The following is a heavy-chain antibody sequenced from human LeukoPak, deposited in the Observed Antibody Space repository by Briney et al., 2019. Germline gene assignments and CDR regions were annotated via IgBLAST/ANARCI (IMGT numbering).Heavy chain of an antibody. CDR2: INPNSGGT. CDR3: ARDSWYSSGRYYGMDV. D-gene: IGHD6-25*01. CDR1: GYTFTGYY. J-gene: IGHJ6*02. V-gene: IGHV1-2*02. Sequence: ASVKVSCKASGYTFTGYYMHWVRQALEQGLEWMGWINPNSGGTNYAQKFQGRVTMTRDTSIITAYMELSRLRSDDTAVYYCARDSWYSSGRYYGMDVWGQGTTVTVSS.